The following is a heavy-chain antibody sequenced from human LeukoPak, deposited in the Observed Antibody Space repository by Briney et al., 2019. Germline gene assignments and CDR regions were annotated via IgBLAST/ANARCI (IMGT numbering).Heavy chain of an antibody. CDR2: ISSSSSYI. D-gene: IGHD3-22*01. CDR3: ARFGTMIVVAQDDAFDI. V-gene: IGHV3-21*01. J-gene: IGHJ3*02. Sequence: PGGSLRLSCAASGFTFSSYSMNWVRQAPGKGLEWVSSISSSSSYIYYADSVKGRFTISRDNAKNSLYLQMNSLRAEDTAVYYCARFGTMIVVAQDDAFDIWGQGTMVTVSS. CDR1: GFTFSSYS.